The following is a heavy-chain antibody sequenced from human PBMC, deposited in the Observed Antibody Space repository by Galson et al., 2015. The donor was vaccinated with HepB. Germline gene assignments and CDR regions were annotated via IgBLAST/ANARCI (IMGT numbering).Heavy chain of an antibody. V-gene: IGHV3-21*01. Sequence: SLRLSCAASGFKFSAYTMNWGRQAPGKGLEWVSSISSGSSYIYHADSVKGRFTVSRDDAKNSLYLQMHSLRAEDTAVYYCARDHYDILTAYSFSHDYMDVWGKGTTVTVSS. J-gene: IGHJ6*03. D-gene: IGHD3-9*01. CDR1: GFKFSAYT. CDR3: ARDHYDILTAYSFSHDYMDV. CDR2: ISSGSSYI.